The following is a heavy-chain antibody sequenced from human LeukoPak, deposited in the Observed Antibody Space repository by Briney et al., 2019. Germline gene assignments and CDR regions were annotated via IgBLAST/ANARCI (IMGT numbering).Heavy chain of an antibody. CDR2: IYHSGST. J-gene: IGHJ4*02. V-gene: IGHV4-38-2*01. D-gene: IGHD3-16*02. CDR3: ARQFYPLYFDH. CDR1: GYSISSGYY. Sequence: SETLSLTCAVSGYSISSGYYWGWIRQPPGKGLEWIGSIYHSGSTYYNPSLKSRVTISVDTSKNQFSLKLSSVTAADTAVYYCARQFYPLYFDHWGQGTLVTVSS.